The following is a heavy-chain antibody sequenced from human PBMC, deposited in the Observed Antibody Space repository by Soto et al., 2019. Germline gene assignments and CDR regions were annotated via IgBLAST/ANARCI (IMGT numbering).Heavy chain of an antibody. Sequence: QLQLQESGPGLVKPSETLSLTCTVSGGSISSSSYYWGWIRQPPGKGLEWIGSIYYSGSTYYNPSLKSRVTISVDTSKNQFSLKLSSVTAADTAVYYCARNSRGRSNWFDPWGQGTLVTVSS. V-gene: IGHV4-39*01. CDR3: ARNSRGRSNWFDP. D-gene: IGHD3-10*01. J-gene: IGHJ5*02. CDR1: GGSISSSSYY. CDR2: IYYSGST.